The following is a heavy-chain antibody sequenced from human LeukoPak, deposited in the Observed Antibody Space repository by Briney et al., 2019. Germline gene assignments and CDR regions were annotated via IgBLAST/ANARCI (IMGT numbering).Heavy chain of an antibody. CDR1: GASISSGDYY. V-gene: IGHV4-39*02. D-gene: IGHD3-3*01. Sequence: SETLSLTCTVSGASISSGDYYWGWIRQPPGKGLEWIGAISYTGSTSNNPSLESRVTISVDTSKNHFSLKLTSVTAADTAIYYCARVDSYCFFDLWGRGTLVTVSS. J-gene: IGHJ2*01. CDR2: ISYTGST. CDR3: ARVDSYCFFDL.